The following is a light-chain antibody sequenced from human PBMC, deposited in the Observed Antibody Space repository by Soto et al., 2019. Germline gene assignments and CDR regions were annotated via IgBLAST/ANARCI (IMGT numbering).Light chain of an antibody. Sequence: EFVLTQSPGTPSLSPGERATLSSRASQTVRNNYLAWYQQKPGQAPRLLIYDASSRATGIPDRFSGGGSGTDFTLTISRLEPEDFAVYYCQQFSSYPLTFGGGTKVDI. V-gene: IGKV3-20*01. CDR1: QTVRNNY. J-gene: IGKJ4*01. CDR3: QQFSSYPLT. CDR2: DAS.